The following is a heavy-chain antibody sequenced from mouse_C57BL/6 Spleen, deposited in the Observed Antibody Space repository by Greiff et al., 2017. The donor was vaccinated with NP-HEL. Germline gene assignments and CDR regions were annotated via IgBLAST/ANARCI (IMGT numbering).Heavy chain of an antibody. D-gene: IGHD2-2*01. Sequence: EVQVVESGGGLVQPGGSLSLSCAASGFTFTDYYMSWVRQPPGKALEWLGFIRNKANGYTTEYSASVKGRFTISRDNSQSILYLQMNALRAEDSATYCCAGGLEYYAMDYWGQGTSVTVSS. CDR1: GFTFTDYY. V-gene: IGHV7-3*01. CDR3: AGGLEYYAMDY. J-gene: IGHJ4*01. CDR2: IRNKANGYTT.